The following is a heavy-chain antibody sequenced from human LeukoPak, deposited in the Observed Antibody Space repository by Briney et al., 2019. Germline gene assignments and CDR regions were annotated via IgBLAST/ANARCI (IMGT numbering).Heavy chain of an antibody. CDR2: IYSGGST. D-gene: IGHD3-10*01. CDR3: AIIHSYGHA. J-gene: IGHJ5*02. CDR1: GFNVISNY. V-gene: IGHV3-66*01. Sequence: PGGSLRLSCAACGFNVISNYMSWVRQAPGKGLEWVSVIYSGGSTYYAASVKGRFTISRDRTKNMLYLQMNNLRAEDTATYYCAIIHSYGHAWGQGTLVTVSS.